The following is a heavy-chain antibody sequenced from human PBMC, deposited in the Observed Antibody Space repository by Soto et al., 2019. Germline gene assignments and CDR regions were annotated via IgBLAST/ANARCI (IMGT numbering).Heavy chain of an antibody. Sequence: PSETLSLTCTVSGGSISSGGYYWSWIRQHPGTGLEWIGHISYSGSTCYNTSLKSRVTISVDTSRNQFSLIVNSVTAADTAVYYCARDPSDSSGNYDYWGQGTLVTVSS. J-gene: IGHJ4*02. CDR3: ARDPSDSSGNYDY. CDR2: ISYSGST. D-gene: IGHD3-22*01. CDR1: GGSISSGGYY. V-gene: IGHV4-31*03.